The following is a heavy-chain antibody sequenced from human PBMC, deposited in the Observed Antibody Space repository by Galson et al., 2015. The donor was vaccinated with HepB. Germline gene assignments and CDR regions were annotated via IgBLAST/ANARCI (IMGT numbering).Heavy chain of an antibody. Sequence: SVKVSCKASGYTFTSYYMHWVRQAPGQGLEWMGIINPSGGSTSYAQKFQGRVTITRDTSTSTVYMELSSLRSEDTAVYYCARPAYSNTYYFDYWGQGTLVTVSS. CDR3: ARPAYSNTYYFDY. CDR2: INPSGGST. CDR1: GYTFTSYY. J-gene: IGHJ4*02. V-gene: IGHV1-46*01. D-gene: IGHD4-11*01.